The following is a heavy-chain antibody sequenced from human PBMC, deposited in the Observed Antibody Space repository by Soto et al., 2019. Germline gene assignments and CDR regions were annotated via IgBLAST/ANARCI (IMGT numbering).Heavy chain of an antibody. CDR3: ARGGTMVRGAEAQDY. J-gene: IGHJ4*02. CDR2: INPNSGGT. D-gene: IGHD3-10*01. Sequence: ASVKVSCKASGYTFTGYYMHWVRQAPGQGLEWMGWINPNSGGTNYAQKFQGWVTMTRDTSISTAYMELSRLRSDDTAVYYCARGGTMVRGAEAQDYWGQGTLVTVSS. V-gene: IGHV1-2*04. CDR1: GYTFTGYY.